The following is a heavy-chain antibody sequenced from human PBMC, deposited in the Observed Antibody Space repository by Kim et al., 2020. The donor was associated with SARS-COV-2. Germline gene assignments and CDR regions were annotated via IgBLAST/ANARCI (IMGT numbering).Heavy chain of an antibody. CDR2: ISAYNGNT. CDR1: GYTFTSYG. D-gene: IGHD5-18*01. V-gene: IGHV1-18*01. CDR3: ARVGHTATHGGLYGMDV. J-gene: IGHJ6*02. Sequence: ASVKVSCKASGYTFTSYGISWVRQAPGQGLEWMGWISAYNGNTNYAQKLQGRVTMTTDTSTSTAYMELRSLRSDDTAVYYCARVGHTATHGGLYGMDVWGQGTTVTVSS.